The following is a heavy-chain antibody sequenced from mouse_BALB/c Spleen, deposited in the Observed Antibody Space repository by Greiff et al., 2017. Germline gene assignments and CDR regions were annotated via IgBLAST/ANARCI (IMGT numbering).Heavy chain of an antibody. V-gene: IGHV1S81*02. Sequence: QVQLQQSGAELVKPGASVKLSCKASGYTFTSYYMYWVKQRPGQGLEWIGEINPSNGGTNFNEKFKSKATLTVDKSSSTAYMQLSSLPSEDSAVYYCTRNFYYYGSSYGAMDYWGQGTSVTVSS. J-gene: IGHJ4*01. CDR3: TRNFYYYGSSYGAMDY. D-gene: IGHD1-1*01. CDR1: GYTFTSYY. CDR2: INPSNGGT.